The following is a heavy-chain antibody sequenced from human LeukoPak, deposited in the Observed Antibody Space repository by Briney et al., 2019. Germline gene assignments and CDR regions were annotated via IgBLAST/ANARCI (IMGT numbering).Heavy chain of an antibody. Sequence: GGSLRLSCAASGFTFSSYAMSWVRQAPGKGLEWVAAISGSGGSTYYADSVKGRFTISRDNSKNTLYLQMNSLRAEDTAVYYCAKNYDFWRCPHRTIGYYYYYYYMDVWGTGTTVTVSS. V-gene: IGHV3-23*01. J-gene: IGHJ6*03. CDR2: ISGSGGST. CDR3: AKNYDFWRCPHRTIGYYYYYYYMDV. CDR1: GFTFSSYA. D-gene: IGHD3-3*01.